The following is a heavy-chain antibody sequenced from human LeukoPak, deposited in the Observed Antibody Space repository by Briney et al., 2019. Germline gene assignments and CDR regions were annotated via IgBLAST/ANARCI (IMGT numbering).Heavy chain of an antibody. D-gene: IGHD3-9*01. CDR1: GYTFTSYG. CDR3: ARGDILTPSGAFDI. Sequence: ASVKVSCKASGYTFTSYGISWVRQAPGQGLEWMGWINPNSGGTNYAQKFQGRVTMTRDTSISTAYMELSRLRSDDTAVYYCARGDILTPSGAFDIWGQGTMVTVSS. CDR2: INPNSGGT. J-gene: IGHJ3*02. V-gene: IGHV1-2*02.